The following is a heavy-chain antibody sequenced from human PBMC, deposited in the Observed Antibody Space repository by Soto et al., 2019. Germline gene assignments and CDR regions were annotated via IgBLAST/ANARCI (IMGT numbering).Heavy chain of an antibody. CDR1: GGLFSNFW. D-gene: IGHD5-18*01. V-gene: IGHV1-69*01. J-gene: IGHJ4*02. CDR2: IVPVFGRP. Sequence: SVQASCTASGGLFSNFWISWVRQAPGQGLEWMRGIVPVFGRPNYAQRFRGRLTITADESTSTGYMELISLRSDDTAGYYCARERSGYNGWGPRTQVTV. CDR3: ARERSGYNG.